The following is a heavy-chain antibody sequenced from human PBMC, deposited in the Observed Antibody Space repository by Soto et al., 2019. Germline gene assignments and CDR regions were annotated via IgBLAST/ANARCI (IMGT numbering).Heavy chain of an antibody. Sequence: PSETLSLTCTVSGGSISSYYWSWIRQPPGKGLEWIGYIYYSGSTNYNPSLKSRVTISVDTSKNQFSLKLSSVTAADTAVYYCARGIRLWLFVDYFDYWGQGTLVTVSS. CDR1: GGSISSYY. D-gene: IGHD3-22*01. V-gene: IGHV4-59*08. J-gene: IGHJ4*02. CDR3: ARGIRLWLFVDYFDY. CDR2: IYYSGST.